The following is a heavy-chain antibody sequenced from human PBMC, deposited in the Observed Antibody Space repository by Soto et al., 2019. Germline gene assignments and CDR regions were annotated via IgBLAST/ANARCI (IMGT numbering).Heavy chain of an antibody. Sequence: SETLSLTCTVSGGSVDRGDYYWTWIRQPPGKGLEWIAYVSSYRGATYYNPSLKSRLTISLDTSNNRFSLNVTSLTAADRAAYYCARVDLLTGFHYWGQGTPVTVSS. CDR3: ARVDLLTGFHY. CDR1: GGSVDRGDYY. V-gene: IGHV4-30-4*01. J-gene: IGHJ4*01. D-gene: IGHD3-9*01. CDR2: VSSYRGAT.